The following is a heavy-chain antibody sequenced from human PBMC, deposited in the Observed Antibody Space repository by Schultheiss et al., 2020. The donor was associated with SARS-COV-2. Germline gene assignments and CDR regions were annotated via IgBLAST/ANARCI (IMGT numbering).Heavy chain of an antibody. J-gene: IGHJ4*02. CDR1: GFTFDDYA. V-gene: IGHV3-9*01. Sequence: GGSLRLSCAASGFTFDDYAMHWVRQAPGKGLEWVSGISWNSGSIGYADSVKGRFTISRDNAKNSLYLQMNSLRLDDTAVYYCARDPAGSSGYDYWGQGTLVTVSS. D-gene: IGHD6-19*01. CDR2: ISWNSGSI. CDR3: ARDPAGSSGYDY.